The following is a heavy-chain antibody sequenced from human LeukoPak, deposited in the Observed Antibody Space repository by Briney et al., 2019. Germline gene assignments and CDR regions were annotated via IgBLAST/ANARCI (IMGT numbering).Heavy chain of an antibody. CDR3: AKGEMPNDYSNYGPFDY. Sequence: PGGSLRLSCAASGFTFSSYAMSWVRQAPGKGLEWVSAISGSGGSTYYADSVKGRFTISRDNSKNTLYLQMNSLRAEDTAVYYCAKGEMPNDYSNYGPFDYWGQGTLVTVSS. CDR1: GFTFSSYA. D-gene: IGHD4-11*01. V-gene: IGHV3-23*01. J-gene: IGHJ4*02. CDR2: ISGSGGST.